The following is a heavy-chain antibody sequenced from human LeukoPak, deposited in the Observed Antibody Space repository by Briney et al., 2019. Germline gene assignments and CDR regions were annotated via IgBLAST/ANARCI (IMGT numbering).Heavy chain of an antibody. Sequence: PGGSLRLSCAASGFTFSSYGMHWVRQAPGKGLEWVSGISWNSGSIGYADSVKGRFTISRDNAKNSLYLQMNSLRAEDTALYYCAKDYYYGSGSYYGFDYWGQGTLVTVSS. V-gene: IGHV3-9*01. D-gene: IGHD3-10*01. CDR1: GFTFSSYG. CDR2: ISWNSGSI. J-gene: IGHJ4*02. CDR3: AKDYYYGSGSYYGFDY.